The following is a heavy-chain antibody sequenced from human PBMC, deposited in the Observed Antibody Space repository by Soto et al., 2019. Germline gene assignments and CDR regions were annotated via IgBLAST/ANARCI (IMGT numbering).Heavy chain of an antibody. CDR3: AKTLNGYNFYFDY. CDR2: ISGSGGST. J-gene: IGHJ4*01. Sequence: GGSLRLSCAASGFPFSSYGMSWVRQAPGKGLEWVSGISGSGGSTYYADSVKGRFTISRDNSKNTLYLQMNSLRAEDTAVYYCAKTLNGYNFYFDYWGHGTLVTVSS. CDR1: GFPFSSYG. D-gene: IGHD5-12*01. V-gene: IGHV3-23*01.